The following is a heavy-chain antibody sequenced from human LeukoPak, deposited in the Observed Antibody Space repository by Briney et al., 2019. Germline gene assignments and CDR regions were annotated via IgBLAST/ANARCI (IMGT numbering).Heavy chain of an antibody. V-gene: IGHV4-4*02. CDR2: VYQGGTI. D-gene: IGHD6-13*01. J-gene: IGHJ4*02. Sequence: SGTLSLTCVVSGASISGSEWWNWVRPPPGKGLGWIGGVYQGGTINYNPSLQSRVTISMDRSKNQLSLNLNSVTAADTAVYYCARDTQGPSGTWYLDSRGQGTLVTLPS. CDR3: ARDTQGPSGTWYLDS. CDR1: GASISGSEW.